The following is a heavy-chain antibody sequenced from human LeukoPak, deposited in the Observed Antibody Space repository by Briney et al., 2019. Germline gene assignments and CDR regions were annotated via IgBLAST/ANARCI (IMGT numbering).Heavy chain of an antibody. Sequence: PSETLSLTCAVYGGSFSGYYWSWIRQPPGKGLEWIGEINHSGSTNYNPSLKSRVTISVDTSKNQFSLKLSSVTAADTAVYYCAGIHLEQPFDYWGQGTLVTVSS. D-gene: IGHD3-3*01. V-gene: IGHV4-34*01. J-gene: IGHJ4*02. CDR1: GGSFSGYY. CDR2: INHSGST. CDR3: AGIHLEQPFDY.